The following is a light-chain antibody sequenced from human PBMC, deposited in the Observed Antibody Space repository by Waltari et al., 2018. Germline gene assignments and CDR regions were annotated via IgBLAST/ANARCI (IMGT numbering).Light chain of an antibody. V-gene: IGKV1-9*01. CDR2: AAS. Sequence: DIQLIQSPSFLSASVGDRVTITCRASQGISSYLAWYQQKPGKAPKLLIYAASILQSGVPSRFSGSGSGTEFTLTISSLQPEDFATYYCQQLNSYPPYSFGQGTRLEIK. CDR1: QGISSY. J-gene: IGKJ2*03. CDR3: QQLNSYPPYS.